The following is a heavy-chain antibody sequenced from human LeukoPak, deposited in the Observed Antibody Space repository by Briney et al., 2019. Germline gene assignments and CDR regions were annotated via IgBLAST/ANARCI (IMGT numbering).Heavy chain of an antibody. CDR3: AKDYCGGDCYYYYYYMDV. Sequence: GGSLRLSCAASGFTFRSYGMHWVRQAPGKGLEWVAFIRYDGSNKYYADSVKGRFTISRDNSKNTLYLQMNSLRAEDTAVYYCAKDYCGGDCYYYYYYMDVWGKGTTVTVSS. J-gene: IGHJ6*03. CDR1: GFTFRSYG. V-gene: IGHV3-30*02. CDR2: IRYDGSNK. D-gene: IGHD2-21*02.